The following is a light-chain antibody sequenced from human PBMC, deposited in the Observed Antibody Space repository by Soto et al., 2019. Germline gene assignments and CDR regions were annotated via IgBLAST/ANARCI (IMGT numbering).Light chain of an antibody. Sequence: VLTQSPGTLSLSPGERATLSCRASQSVSSSSLAWYQQKPGQAPRLLIYGASSRATGIPDRFSGSGSGTDFTLTISRLEPEDFAVYYCQQYGSSQWTFGQRTKVDIK. CDR1: QSVSSSS. CDR2: GAS. V-gene: IGKV3-20*01. CDR3: QQYGSSQWT. J-gene: IGKJ1*01.